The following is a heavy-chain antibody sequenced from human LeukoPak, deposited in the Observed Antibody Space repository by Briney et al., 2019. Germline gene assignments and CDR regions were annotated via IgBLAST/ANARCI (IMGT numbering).Heavy chain of an antibody. J-gene: IGHJ6*02. CDR3: ARDQRPGGWFGEFRSPGYYYGMDV. CDR1: GFTFSSYS. Sequence: PGGSLRLSCAASGFTFSSYSMNWVRQAPGKGLEWVSSISSSSSYIYYADSVKGRFTISRDNAKNSLYLQMNSLGAEDTAVYYCARDQRPGGWFGEFRSPGYYYGMDVWGQGTTVTVSS. V-gene: IGHV3-21*01. D-gene: IGHD3-10*01. CDR2: ISSSSSYI.